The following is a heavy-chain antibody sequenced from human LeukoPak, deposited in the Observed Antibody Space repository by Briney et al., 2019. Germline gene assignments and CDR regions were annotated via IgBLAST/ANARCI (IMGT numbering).Heavy chain of an antibody. V-gene: IGHV4-59*01. CDR1: GGSIRSYY. CDR3: ARTGSTVTMLYPFDH. CDR2: IYYSGST. J-gene: IGHJ4*02. D-gene: IGHD4-17*01. Sequence: KPSETLSLTCTVSGGSIRSYYWSWIRQPPGKGLEGIGYIYYSGSTNYNPSLKSRVSISVDTSKNQFSLKLSSVTAADTAVYYCARTGSTVTMLYPFDHWGQGTLVTVSS.